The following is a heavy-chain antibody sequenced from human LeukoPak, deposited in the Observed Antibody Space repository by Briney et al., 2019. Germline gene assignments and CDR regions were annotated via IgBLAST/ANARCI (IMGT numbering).Heavy chain of an antibody. CDR1: GGSISSSSYY. CDR2: IYYSGST. D-gene: IGHD2-2*01. CDR3: ARHNYCSSTSCYEFDY. J-gene: IGHJ4*02. Sequence: SETLSLTCTVSGGSISSSSYYWGWIRQPPGTGLEWLGSIYYSGSTYYNPSLKSRVTISVDPSKNQFSLKLSSVTAADTAVYYCARHNYCSSTSCYEFDYWGQGTLVTVSS. V-gene: IGHV4-39*01.